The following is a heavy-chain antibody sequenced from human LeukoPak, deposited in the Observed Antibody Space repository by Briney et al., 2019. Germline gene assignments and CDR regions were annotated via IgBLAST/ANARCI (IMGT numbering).Heavy chain of an antibody. V-gene: IGHV3-11*06. D-gene: IGHD3-10*01. CDR2: IRSSSSYT. J-gene: IGHJ4*02. Sequence: GGSLRLSCAASGFTFSEDTMYWIRQAPGKGLEWVSYIRSSSSYTNYADSVKGRFTISRDNAKNSLYLQMNSLRAEDTAVYYCAIGRYANRWYYLAVAVGGQGSLVTVSS. CDR1: GFTFSEDT. CDR3: AIGRYANRWYYLAVAV.